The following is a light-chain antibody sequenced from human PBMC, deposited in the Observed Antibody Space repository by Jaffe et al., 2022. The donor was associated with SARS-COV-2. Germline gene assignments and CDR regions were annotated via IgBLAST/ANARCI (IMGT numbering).Light chain of an antibody. J-gene: IGLJ1*01. Sequence: QSALTQPASVSGSPGQSITISCTGTSSDVGGYNYVSWYQQHPGKAPKLMIYEVSNRPSGVPDRFSGSKSGNTASLTISGLQAEDEADYYCSSYTSTITLCVFGTGTKVTVL. CDR1: SSDVGGYNY. CDR2: EVS. CDR3: SSYTSTITLCV. V-gene: IGLV2-14*01.